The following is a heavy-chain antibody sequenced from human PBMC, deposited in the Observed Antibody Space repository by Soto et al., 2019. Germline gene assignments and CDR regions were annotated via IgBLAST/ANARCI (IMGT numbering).Heavy chain of an antibody. D-gene: IGHD6-6*01. Sequence: SVKVSCKASGGTFSSYAISWVRQAPGQGLEWMGGIIPIFGTANYAQKFQGRVTITADKSTSTAYMELSSLRSEDTAVYYCARTHFEHSSSHYYDMDVWGQGTTVTVSS. V-gene: IGHV1-69*06. CDR1: GGTFSSYA. CDR2: IIPIFGTA. J-gene: IGHJ6*02. CDR3: ARTHFEHSSSHYYDMDV.